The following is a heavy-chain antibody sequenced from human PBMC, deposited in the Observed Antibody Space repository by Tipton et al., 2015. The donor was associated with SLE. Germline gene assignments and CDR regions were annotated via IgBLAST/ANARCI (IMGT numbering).Heavy chain of an antibody. D-gene: IGHD5-18*01. Sequence: LRLSCTVSGGSISSYYWSWIRQPPGKGLEWIGYIYYSGSTNYSGSTNYNPSLKSRVTISLDTSKSQFSLKLSSVTAADTAVYYCARDTRDTGGYFDLWGRGTLVTVSS. CDR3: ARDTRDTGGYFDL. CDR2: IYYSGSTNYSGST. J-gene: IGHJ2*01. V-gene: IGHV4-59*01. CDR1: GGSISSYY.